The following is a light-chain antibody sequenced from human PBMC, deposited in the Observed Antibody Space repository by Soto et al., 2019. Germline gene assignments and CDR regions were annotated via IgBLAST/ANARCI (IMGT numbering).Light chain of an antibody. Sequence: DIQMTQSPSSQSASVGARVSITCQASQDIRNYLSWFQQKPGRAPKLLIYGASNLETGVPSRFRGSGYGTDFTFTISSLQPEDIATYYCQHYDNLPPFTFGPGTKVDIK. CDR3: QHYDNLPPFT. CDR2: GAS. J-gene: IGKJ3*01. CDR1: QDIRNY. V-gene: IGKV1-33*01.